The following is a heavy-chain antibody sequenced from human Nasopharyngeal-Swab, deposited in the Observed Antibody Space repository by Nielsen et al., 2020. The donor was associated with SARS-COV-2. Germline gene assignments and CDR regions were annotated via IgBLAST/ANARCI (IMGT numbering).Heavy chain of an antibody. CDR2: IGDKAHNYAT. CDR1: GFVFIASS. J-gene: IGHJ4*02. D-gene: IGHD4/OR15-4a*01. Sequence: GESLKISCAASGFVFIASSIHWVRQASGQGLEWVGRIGDKAHNYATTYAASVKGRFTISRDDSKNTAFLQMDSLNTEDTALYYCTTDYYFDYWGQGTLVTVYS. V-gene: IGHV3-73*01. CDR3: TTDYYFDY.